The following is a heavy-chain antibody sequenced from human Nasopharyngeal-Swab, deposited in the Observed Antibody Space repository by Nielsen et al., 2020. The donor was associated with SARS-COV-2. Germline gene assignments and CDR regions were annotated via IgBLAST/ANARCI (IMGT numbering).Heavy chain of an antibody. CDR3: ASEGSGVFGVVIYAFDI. D-gene: IGHD3-3*01. CDR2: VVPEDGEP. J-gene: IGHJ3*02. V-gene: IGHV1-24*01. Sequence: ASVKVFCKVSGYTLTVLPIHWVRQAPGKGLEWMGTVVPEDGEPIYAQNFQGRVTMTEDTSTYTAYLELSSLRSEDTAVHYCASEGSGVFGVVIYAFDIWGPGTLVTVSS. CDR1: GYTLTVLP.